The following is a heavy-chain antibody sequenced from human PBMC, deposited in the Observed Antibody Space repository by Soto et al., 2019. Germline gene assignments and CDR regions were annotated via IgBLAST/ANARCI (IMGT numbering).Heavy chain of an antibody. CDR1: CGSISSGGYY. V-gene: IGHV4-31*03. J-gene: IGHJ6*02. D-gene: IGHD2-2*01. CDR2: IYYSGST. Sequence: PSETLSLTCTVSCGSISSGGYYWSWIRQHPGKGLEWIGYIYYSGSTYYNPSLKSRVTISVDTSKNQFSLKLSSVTAADTAVYYCARAGGVVPAATYYYYYGMDVWGQGTTVTV. CDR3: ARAGGVVPAATYYYYYGMDV.